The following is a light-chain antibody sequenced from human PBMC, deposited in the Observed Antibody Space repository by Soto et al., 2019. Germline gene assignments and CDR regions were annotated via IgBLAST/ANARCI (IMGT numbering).Light chain of an antibody. J-gene: IGKJ1*01. CDR1: QSVSNTY. Sequence: EIVLTQSPGTLSLSPGERATLSCRASQSVSNTYLAWYQQKPGQAPRLLIYGASSRATGIPDRFSGSGSGTDFTLTISRLEPEDFAVYYCQQYGSSQTWTFGQGTKVDIK. CDR3: QQYGSSQTWT. CDR2: GAS. V-gene: IGKV3-20*01.